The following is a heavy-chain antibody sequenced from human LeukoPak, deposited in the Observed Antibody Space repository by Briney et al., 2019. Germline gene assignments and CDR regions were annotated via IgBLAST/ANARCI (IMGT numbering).Heavy chain of an antibody. V-gene: IGHV4-61*02. J-gene: IGHJ3*02. CDR1: GGSISSGSYY. CDR3: ARDCSGYLGGAFDI. CDR2: IYTSGST. D-gene: IGHD3-22*01. Sequence: SQTLSLTCTVSGGSISSGSYYWSWIRQPAGKGLEWIGRIYTSGSTNYNPSLKSRVTISVDTSKNQFSLKLSSVTAADTAVYYCARDCSGYLGGAFDIWGQGTMVTVSS.